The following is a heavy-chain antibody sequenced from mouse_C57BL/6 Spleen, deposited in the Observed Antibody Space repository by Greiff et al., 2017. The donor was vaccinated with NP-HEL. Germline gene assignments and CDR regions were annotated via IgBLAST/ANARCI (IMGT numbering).Heavy chain of an antibody. J-gene: IGHJ2*01. Sequence: QVQLQQSGAELARPGASVKLSCKASGYTFTSYGISWVKQRTGQGLEWIGEIYPRSGNTYYNEKFKGKATLTADKSSSTAYMELRSLTSEDSAVYFCATPLSMMVTTLDYWGQGTTLTVSS. D-gene: IGHD2-3*01. CDR2: IYPRSGNT. CDR1: GYTFTSYG. V-gene: IGHV1-81*01. CDR3: ATPLSMMVTTLDY.